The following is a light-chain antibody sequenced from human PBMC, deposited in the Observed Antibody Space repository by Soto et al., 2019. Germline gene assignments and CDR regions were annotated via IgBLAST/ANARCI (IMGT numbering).Light chain of an antibody. CDR1: SFNVGGNT. Sequence: QSVLTQPPSASGTPGQRVTISCSGSSFNVGGNTVNWYQQVTGTAPKLLINSNNQRPSGVPDRFSGSKSGTSASLAISGLQSEDEGDYYCASWDDSPNGLYVFGTGTKLTVL. CDR3: ASWDDSPNGLYV. J-gene: IGLJ1*01. CDR2: SNN. V-gene: IGLV1-44*01.